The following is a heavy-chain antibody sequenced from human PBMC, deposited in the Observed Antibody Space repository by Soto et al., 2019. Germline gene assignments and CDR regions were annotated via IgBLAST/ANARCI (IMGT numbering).Heavy chain of an antibody. V-gene: IGHV3-21*01. Sequence: EVQLVESGGGLVKPGGSLRLSCAASGFTFRTYGMNWVRRAPGGGLEWVASISSSGSFIYYADSVKGRFTISRDDAEKSRYLQMNSLRAEDTALYYCAREPEGIAAALDYWGKGTLVTVSS. J-gene: IGHJ4*02. CDR3: AREPEGIAAALDY. CDR1: GFTFRTYG. D-gene: IGHD6-13*01. CDR2: ISSSGSFI.